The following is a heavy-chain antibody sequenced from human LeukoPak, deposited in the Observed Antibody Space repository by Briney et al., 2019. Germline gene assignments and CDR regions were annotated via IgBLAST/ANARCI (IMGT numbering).Heavy chain of an antibody. CDR3: ARDGDY. CDR2: IYYSGGST. J-gene: IGHJ4*02. CDR1: GGSVSSGSYY. Sequence: NPSETLSLTCTVSGGSVSSGSYYWSWIRQPPGKGLEWIGYIYYSGGSTNYNPSLKGRVTISADTSKNQFSLKLSSVTAADTAVYYCARDGDYWGQGTLVTVSS. V-gene: IGHV4-61*01.